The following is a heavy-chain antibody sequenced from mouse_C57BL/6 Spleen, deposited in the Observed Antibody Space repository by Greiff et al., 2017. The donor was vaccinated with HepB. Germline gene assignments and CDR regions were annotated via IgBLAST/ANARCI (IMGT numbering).Heavy chain of an antibody. CDR1: GYTFTSYG. Sequence: QVQLQQSGAELARPGASVKLSCKASGYTFTSYGISWVKQRTGQGLEWIGEIYPRSGNTYYNEKFKGKATLTADKSSSTAYMELRSLTSDDSAVYYCARMDCYYSLFAYWGQGTLVTVSA. CDR3: ARMDCYYSLFAY. V-gene: IGHV1-81*01. D-gene: IGHD2-12*01. J-gene: IGHJ3*01. CDR2: IYPRSGNT.